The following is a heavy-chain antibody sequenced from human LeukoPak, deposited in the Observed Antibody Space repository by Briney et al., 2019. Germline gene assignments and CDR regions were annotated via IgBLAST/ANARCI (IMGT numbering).Heavy chain of an antibody. CDR1: GFTFSSYW. V-gene: IGHV3-74*01. D-gene: IGHD6-13*01. Sequence: GGSLRLSCAASGFTFSSYWMHWVRQAPGKGLVWVSRINSDGSSTSYAGSVKGRFTISRDNAKNTLYLQMNSLRAEDTAVYYCARASGSSWYDYWGQGTLVTVSS. CDR3: ARASGSSWYDY. CDR2: INSDGSST. J-gene: IGHJ4*02.